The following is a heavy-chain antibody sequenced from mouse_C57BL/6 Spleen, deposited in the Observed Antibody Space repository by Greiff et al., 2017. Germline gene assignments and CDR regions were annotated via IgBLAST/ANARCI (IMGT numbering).Heavy chain of an antibody. D-gene: IGHD2-3*01. Sequence: QVKLQQSGPELVKPGASVKLSCKASGYAFSSSWMNWVKQRPGKGLEWIGRIYPGDGDTNYTGKFKGKVTLTADKSSSTAYMQLSSLTSEDSAVYFCARCDGYYRDAMYYWGQGTSVTVSS. J-gene: IGHJ4*01. V-gene: IGHV1-82*01. CDR1: GYAFSSSW. CDR2: IYPGDGDT. CDR3: ARCDGYYRDAMYY.